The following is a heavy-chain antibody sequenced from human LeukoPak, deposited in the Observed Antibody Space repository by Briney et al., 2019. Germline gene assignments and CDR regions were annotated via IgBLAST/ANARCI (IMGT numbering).Heavy chain of an antibody. CDR3: ATSQRKQWLILGPPGFDY. V-gene: IGHV3-11*01. CDR2: ISSSATTI. J-gene: IGHJ4*02. CDR1: AFPFSDYY. D-gene: IGHD6-19*01. Sequence: GGSLRLSCAASAFPFSDYYMNWIRQAPGKGLEWVSSISSSATTIYYADSVRGRFTISRDNAKNSLYLQMDSLTAEDTAVYYCATSQRKQWLILGPPGFDYWGQGTLVTVSS.